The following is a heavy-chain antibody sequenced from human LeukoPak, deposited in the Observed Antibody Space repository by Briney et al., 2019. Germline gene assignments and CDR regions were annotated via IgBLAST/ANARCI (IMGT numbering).Heavy chain of an antibody. CDR1: GFTFSSYW. Sequence: GGSLRLSCAASGFTFSSYWMHWVRQAPGKGLVWVSRINSDVSTTTYADSVKGRFTISRDNAKNTLYLQMNSLRGEDTAVYYCANWAGTTAGFSGPFDFWGQGTLVTVSS. D-gene: IGHD6-25*01. J-gene: IGHJ4*02. CDR2: INSDVSTT. V-gene: IGHV3-74*01. CDR3: ANWAGTTAGFSGPFDF.